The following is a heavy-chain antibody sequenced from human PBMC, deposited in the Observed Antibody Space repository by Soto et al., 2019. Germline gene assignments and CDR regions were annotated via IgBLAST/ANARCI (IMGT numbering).Heavy chain of an antibody. Sequence: PSETLSLTCTVSGGSISSGGYYWSWIRQHPGKGLEWIGYIYYSGSTYYNPSLKSRVTISVDTSKNQFSLKLSSVTAADTAVYYCARDLGADRNWFDPWGQGTLVTVSS. J-gene: IGHJ5*02. CDR2: IYYSGST. CDR1: GGSISSGGYY. CDR3: ARDLGADRNWFDP. V-gene: IGHV4-31*03. D-gene: IGHD1-26*01.